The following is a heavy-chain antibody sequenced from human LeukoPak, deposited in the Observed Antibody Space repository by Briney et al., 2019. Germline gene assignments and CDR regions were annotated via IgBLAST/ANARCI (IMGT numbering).Heavy chain of an antibody. CDR1: GGSISSYY. CDR2: IYYSGTT. J-gene: IGHJ4*01. V-gene: IGHV4-59*01. Sequence: ESGPTLVEPSETLSLTCTVSGGSISSYYWSWTRQPPGKGLEWIGYIYYSGTTNYSPSLKSRVTISVDTSKNQFSLKLSSVTAADTAVYYCARGYYDFWSGSPMYYFDYWGQGTLVTVSS. D-gene: IGHD3-3*01. CDR3: ARGYYDFWSGSPMYYFDY.